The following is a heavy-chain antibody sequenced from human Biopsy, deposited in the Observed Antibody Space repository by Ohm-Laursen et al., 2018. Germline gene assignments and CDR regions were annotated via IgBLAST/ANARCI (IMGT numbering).Heavy chain of an antibody. J-gene: IGHJ6*02. V-gene: IGHV3-11*01. CDR3: ARDTRWSPYSMDV. Sequence: GSLRLSCTASGFSFSDYHMRWIRQAPGRGLEWVSYISGGGTIYYGDSMEGRVTISGDNAKNSLYLQMHSLRAEDTAVYYCARDTRWSPYSMDVWGQGTTVTVSS. D-gene: IGHD4-23*01. CDR2: ISGGGTI. CDR1: GFSFSDYH.